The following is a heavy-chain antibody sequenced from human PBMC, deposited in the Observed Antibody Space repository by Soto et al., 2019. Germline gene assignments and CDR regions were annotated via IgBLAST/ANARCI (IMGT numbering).Heavy chain of an antibody. CDR2: INHSGST. CDR3: AREREDIVVVPAAIGRDAFDI. CDR1: GGSFSGYY. V-gene: IGHV4-34*01. D-gene: IGHD2-2*01. Sequence: QVQLQQWGAGLLKPSETLSLTCAVYGGSFSGYYWSWIRQPPGKGLVWIGEINHSGSTNYNPSLKSRVTISVVTTKNQFALKLSSVTAADTAVYYCAREREDIVVVPAAIGRDAFDIWGQGTMVTVSS. J-gene: IGHJ3*02.